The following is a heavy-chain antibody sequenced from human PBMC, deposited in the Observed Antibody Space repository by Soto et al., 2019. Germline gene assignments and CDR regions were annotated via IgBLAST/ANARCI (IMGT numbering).Heavy chain of an antibody. V-gene: IGHV3-48*03. J-gene: IGHJ4*02. CDR3: ARDSGTAWFFDY. CDR1: GFSFSSYE. CDR2: ISSGDSPI. Sequence: GGSLRLSCAASGFSFSSYEMNWVRQAPGKGLEWVSYISSGDSPIYYADSVKGRFTISRDSAKNSLSLQMNSLRAEDTAVYYCARDSGTAWFFDYWGQGTLVTVS. D-gene: IGHD6-19*01.